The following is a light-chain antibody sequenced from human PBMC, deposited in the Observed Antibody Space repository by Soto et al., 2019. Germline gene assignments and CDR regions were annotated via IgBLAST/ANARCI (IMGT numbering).Light chain of an antibody. J-gene: IGKJ1*01. CDR1: QTVRSF. CDR2: EAS. CDR3: HQSYIAPTWT. Sequence: DVQMTQSPSSLSASVGERVTISCRTSQTVRSFLNWYQQKPGKAPKLLIYEASSLQSGVPSRFSGSGSGTDFTLTIVSLQPEDFATYYCHQSYIAPTWTFGQGTKV. V-gene: IGKV1-39*01.